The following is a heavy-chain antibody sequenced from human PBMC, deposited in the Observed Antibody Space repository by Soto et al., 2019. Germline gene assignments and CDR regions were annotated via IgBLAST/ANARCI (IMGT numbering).Heavy chain of an antibody. D-gene: IGHD6-19*01. Sequence: SETLSLTCRVSGVSINDYYWNWIRQSPGKGLEWIGYLYNSGRTTYNPSLKTRVTISVDTSNNHFSLKLASVTAADTAVYYCARGARYTGGNAYYSYSWGQGTLVTRPS. J-gene: IGHJ4*02. CDR2: LYNSGRT. V-gene: IGHV4-59*01. CDR3: ARGARYTGGNAYYSYS. CDR1: GVSINDYY.